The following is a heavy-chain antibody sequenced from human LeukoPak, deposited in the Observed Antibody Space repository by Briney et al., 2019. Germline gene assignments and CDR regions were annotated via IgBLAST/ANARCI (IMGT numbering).Heavy chain of an antibody. CDR2: ISSSSTI. D-gene: IGHD3-3*01. CDR1: GFTFSSYS. CDR3: ARESYDFWSGYFPPFDY. V-gene: IGHV3-48*01. J-gene: IGHJ4*02. Sequence: PGGSLRLSCAASGFTFSSYSMNWVRPAPGKGLEWVSYISSSSTIYYADSVKGRFTISRDNAKNSLYLQMNSLRAEDTAVYYCARESYDFWSGYFPPFDYWGQGTLVTVSS.